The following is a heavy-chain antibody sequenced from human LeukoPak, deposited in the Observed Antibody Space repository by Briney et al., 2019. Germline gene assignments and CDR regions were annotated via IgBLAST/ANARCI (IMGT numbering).Heavy chain of an antibody. J-gene: IGHJ4*02. CDR2: ISGSGGST. V-gene: IGHV3-23*01. D-gene: IGHD7-27*01. CDR3: ARDQNWEEAY. Sequence: GGSLRLSCAASGFTFSSSDMSWFRQAPGKGLEWVSVISGSGGSTNYADSVKGRFTISRDNSKNTLNLQMHSVRVEDTAIYYCARDQNWEEAYWGQGTLVTVSS. CDR1: GFTFSSSD.